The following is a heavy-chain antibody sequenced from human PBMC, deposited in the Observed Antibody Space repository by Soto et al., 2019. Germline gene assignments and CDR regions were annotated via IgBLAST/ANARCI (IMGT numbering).Heavy chain of an antibody. CDR1: GYSFTSYW. J-gene: IGHJ5*02. CDR2: IYPGDSDT. CDR3: AGLGSSEQIAVAGIFWFDP. D-gene: IGHD6-19*01. V-gene: IGHV5-51*01. Sequence: GESLKISCKGSGYSFTSYWIGWVRQMPGKGLEWMGIIYPGDSDTRYSPSFQGQVTISADKSISTAYLQWSSLKASDTAMYYCAGLGSSEQIAVAGIFWFDPWGQGTLVTVSS.